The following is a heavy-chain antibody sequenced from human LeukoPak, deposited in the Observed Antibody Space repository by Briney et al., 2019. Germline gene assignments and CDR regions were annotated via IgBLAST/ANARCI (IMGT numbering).Heavy chain of an antibody. CDR3: AKGGGGFGDLRGY. V-gene: IGHV3-23*01. J-gene: IGHJ4*02. CDR2: ISGNGGIT. CDR1: GFTVSSYY. Sequence: QTGGSLRLSCVASGFTVSSYYMTWVRQAPGKGLEWVSTISGNGGITYYTESVKGRFTISRDNSKNTLYLQMNSLRVDDTAVYYCAKGGGGFGDLRGYWGQGTLVIVSS. D-gene: IGHD3-10*01.